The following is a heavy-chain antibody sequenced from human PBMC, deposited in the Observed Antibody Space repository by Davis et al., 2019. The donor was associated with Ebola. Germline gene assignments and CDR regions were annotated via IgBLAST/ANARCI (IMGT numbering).Heavy chain of an antibody. J-gene: IGHJ4*02. CDR3: VKEKRSGWFGIFDN. CDR2: ISGGGDST. V-gene: IGHV3-23*01. Sequence: GESLKISCAASGFTFSSYGMSWVRQAPEKGLEWVSGISGGGDSTYYADSVQGRFTISRDNSKSTLFLQMNSLRADDTAVYYCVKEKRSGWFGIFDNWGQGTLVTVSS. D-gene: IGHD6-19*01. CDR1: GFTFSSYG.